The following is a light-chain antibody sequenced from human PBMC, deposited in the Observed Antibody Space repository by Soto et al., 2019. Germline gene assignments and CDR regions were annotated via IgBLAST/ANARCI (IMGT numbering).Light chain of an antibody. Sequence: QSVLTQPASVSGSPGQSITISCTGTSSDVGGYNFVSWYQQHPGKAPKLMIYEVSNRPSGVSNRFSASKSGNTASLTISGLQAEDEAAYYCSSFTSSSTVVFGGGTQLTVL. CDR2: EVS. CDR3: SSFTSSSTVV. CDR1: SSDVGGYNF. J-gene: IGLJ2*01. V-gene: IGLV2-14*01.